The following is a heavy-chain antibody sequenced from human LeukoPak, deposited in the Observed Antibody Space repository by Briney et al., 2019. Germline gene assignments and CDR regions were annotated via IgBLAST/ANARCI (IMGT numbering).Heavy chain of an antibody. V-gene: IGHV3-23*01. CDR3: ARKTASGNYPLDY. Sequence: GGSLRLSCAASGFTFSNYGMTWVRQAPGKGLEWVSAISGSGGSTYYADSVKGRFTISRDNSMNTLYLQMSSLRAEDTALYYFARKTASGNYPLDYWGQGTLVTVSS. CDR2: ISGSGGST. D-gene: IGHD3-10*01. CDR1: GFTFSNYG. J-gene: IGHJ4*02.